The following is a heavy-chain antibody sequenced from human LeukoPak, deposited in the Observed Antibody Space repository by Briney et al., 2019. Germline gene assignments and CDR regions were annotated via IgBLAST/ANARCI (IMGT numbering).Heavy chain of an antibody. CDR2: FYYSGST. Sequence: SETLSLTCSVSGGSISSNSYYWGWIRQPPGKGLEWIGSFYYSGSTNYNPSLKSRVTISVDTSKNQFSLKLCSVTAADTALYYCARSLYYYGSDSFDIWGQGTMVTVSS. CDR3: ARSLYYYGSDSFDI. J-gene: IGHJ3*02. CDR1: GGSISSNSYY. V-gene: IGHV4-39*07. D-gene: IGHD3-10*01.